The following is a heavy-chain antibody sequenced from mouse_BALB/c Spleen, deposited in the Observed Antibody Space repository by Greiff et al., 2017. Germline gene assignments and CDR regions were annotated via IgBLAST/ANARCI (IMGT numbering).Heavy chain of an antibody. V-gene: IGHV5-4*02. CDR1: GFTFSDYY. CDR2: ISDGGSYT. CDR3: AREGSAY. J-gene: IGHJ3*01. Sequence: EVKLMESGGGLVKPGGSLKLSCAASGFTFSDYYMYWVRQTPEKRLEWVATISDGGSYTYYPDSVKGRFTISRDNAKNNLYLQMSSLKSEDTAMYYCAREGSAYWGQGTLVTVSA.